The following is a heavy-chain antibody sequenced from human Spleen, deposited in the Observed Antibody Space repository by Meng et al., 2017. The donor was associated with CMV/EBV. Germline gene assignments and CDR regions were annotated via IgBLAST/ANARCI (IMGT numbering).Heavy chain of an antibody. Sequence: TDYYIHSLPQPPGHGLEWLRWMNPSTADATYAHNFQGRFTMTRDSSINTAYMDLIRLTSDDPAVYYCARGGYCSAASCFPTRRLDSWGQGTLVTVSS. V-gene: IGHV1-2*02. D-gene: IGHD2-2*01. J-gene: IGHJ4*02. CDR3: ARGGYCSAASCFPTRRLDS. CDR2: MNPSTADA. CDR1: TDYY.